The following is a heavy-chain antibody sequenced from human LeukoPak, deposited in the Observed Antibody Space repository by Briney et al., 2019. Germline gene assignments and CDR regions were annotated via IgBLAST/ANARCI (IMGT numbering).Heavy chain of an antibody. D-gene: IGHD3-10*01. Sequence: SETLSLTCTVSGYSISSGYYWGWIRQPPGKGLKWIGSIYHSGSTYYNPSLKSRVTISVDTSKNQFSLKLSSVTAADTAVYYCARGVPNYYGSGSYSYYWDYWGQGTLVTVSS. V-gene: IGHV4-38-2*02. CDR1: GYSISSGYY. J-gene: IGHJ4*02. CDR3: ARGVPNYYGSGSYSYYWDY. CDR2: IYHSGST.